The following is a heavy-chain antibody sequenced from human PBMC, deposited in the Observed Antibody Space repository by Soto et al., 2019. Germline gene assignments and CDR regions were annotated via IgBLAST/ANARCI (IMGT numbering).Heavy chain of an antibody. CDR2: IWYDGSNK. J-gene: IGHJ4*02. V-gene: IGHV3-33*01. D-gene: IGHD5-12*01. CDR1: GFTFSSYG. CDR3: ARDEEMATIQGELRLSLFDS. Sequence: QVQLVESGGGVVQPGRSLRLSCAASGFTFSSYGMHWVRQAPGKGLEWVAVIWYDGSNKYYADSVKGRFTISRDNSKNTLYLQMNSLRAEDTAVYYCARDEEMATIQGELRLSLFDSWGQGTLVTVSS.